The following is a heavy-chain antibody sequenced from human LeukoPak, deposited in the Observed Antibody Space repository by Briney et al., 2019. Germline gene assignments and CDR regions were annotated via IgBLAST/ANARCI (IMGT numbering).Heavy chain of an antibody. CDR2: INHSGST. CDR3: ARRRWLQDPLGY. Sequence: PSETLSLTCTVSGGSISSDGYYWSWIRQPPGKGLEWIGEINHSGSTNYNPSLKSRVTISVDTSKNQFSLKLSSVTAADTAVYYCARRRWLQDPLGYWGQGTLVTVSS. CDR1: GGSISSDGYY. J-gene: IGHJ4*02. V-gene: IGHV4-34*01. D-gene: IGHD5-24*01.